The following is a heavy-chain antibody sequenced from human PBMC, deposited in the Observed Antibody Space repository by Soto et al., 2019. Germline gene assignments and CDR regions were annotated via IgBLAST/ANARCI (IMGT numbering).Heavy chain of an antibody. D-gene: IGHD3-10*01. CDR3: ARGLRAWLPQNFDY. Sequence: GGSLRLSCAASGFTFSSYAMHWVRQAPGKGLEWVAVISYDGSNKYYADSVKGRFTISRDNSKNTLYLQMNSLRAEDTAVYYCARGLRAWLPQNFDYWGQGTLVTAPQ. CDR2: ISYDGSNK. J-gene: IGHJ4*02. CDR1: GFTFSSYA. V-gene: IGHV3-30-3*01.